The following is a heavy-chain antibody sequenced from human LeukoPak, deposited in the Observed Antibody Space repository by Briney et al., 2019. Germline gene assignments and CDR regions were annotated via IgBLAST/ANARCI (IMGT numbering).Heavy chain of an antibody. V-gene: IGHV4-59*08. Sequence: SETLSLTCTVSGGSISSYYWSWIRQPPGKGLEWIGYIYYSGSTNYSPSLKSRVTISVDTSKNQFSLKLSSVTAADTAVYYCARQGYSAYEILDYWGQGTLVTVSP. CDR1: GGSISSYY. J-gene: IGHJ4*02. D-gene: IGHD5-12*01. CDR2: IYYSGST. CDR3: ARQGYSAYEILDY.